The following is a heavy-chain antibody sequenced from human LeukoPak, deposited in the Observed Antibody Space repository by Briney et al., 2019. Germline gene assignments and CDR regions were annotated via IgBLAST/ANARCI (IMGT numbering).Heavy chain of an antibody. CDR2: IIPIFGTA. CDR3: AGAIVVVPAAPFQH. J-gene: IGHJ1*01. D-gene: IGHD2-2*01. Sequence: GASVKVSCKASGGTFSSYAISWVRQAPGQGLEWMGGIIPIFGTANYAQKFQGRVTITTDESTSTAYMELSSLRSEDTAVYYCAGAIVVVPAAPFQHWGQGTLVTVSS. CDR1: GGTFSSYA. V-gene: IGHV1-69*05.